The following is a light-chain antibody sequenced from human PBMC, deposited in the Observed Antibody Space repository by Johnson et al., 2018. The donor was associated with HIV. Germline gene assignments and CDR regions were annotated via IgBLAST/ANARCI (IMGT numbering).Light chain of an antibody. CDR3: GTWDNSLTAYV. CDR2: DNN. Sequence: QSVLTQPPSVSAAPGQKVTISCSGSSSNIGKNYVSWYQQVPGTAPKLLIYDNNERPSGIPDRFSGSKSGTSATLGITGLQTGDEADYYCGTWDNSLTAYVFGTGTKVTV. J-gene: IGLJ1*01. V-gene: IGLV1-51*01. CDR1: SSNIGKNY.